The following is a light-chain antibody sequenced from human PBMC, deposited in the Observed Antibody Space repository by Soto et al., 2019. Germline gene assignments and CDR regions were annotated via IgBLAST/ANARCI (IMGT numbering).Light chain of an antibody. CDR1: ESITTR. V-gene: IGKV1-5*03. Sequence: DIQMTQSPSTLSASVGDRVTITCRASESITTRLAWYQQRPGKAPNLLIYMASSLESGVPSRFSGSGSGTEFTLTISSLQPDDFATYYCQKYNSYPWTFGQGTKVDIK. CDR3: QKYNSYPWT. CDR2: MAS. J-gene: IGKJ1*01.